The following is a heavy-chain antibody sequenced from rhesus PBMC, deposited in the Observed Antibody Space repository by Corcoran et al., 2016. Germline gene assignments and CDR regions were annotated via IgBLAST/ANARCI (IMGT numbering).Heavy chain of an antibody. CDR2: INGNSGST. V-gene: IGHV4-80*01. J-gene: IGHJ1*01. D-gene: IGHD3-9*01. CDR1: GGSFSSYW. Sequence: QVQLQESGPGLVKPSETLSLTCAVSGGSFSSYWWSWIRQPPGKGLEWIGEINGNSGSTNYNPSPKSRVTISKDASKNQFSLKLSSVTAADTAVYYCASGGYYEDDYGYYLRGYFEFWGQCALVTVSS. CDR3: ASGGYYEDDYGYYLRGYFEF.